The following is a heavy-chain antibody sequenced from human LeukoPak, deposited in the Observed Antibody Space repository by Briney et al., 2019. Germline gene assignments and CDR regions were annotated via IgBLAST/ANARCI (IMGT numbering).Heavy chain of an antibody. J-gene: IGHJ6*02. CDR1: GITFSSYS. Sequence: GGSLRLSCAASGITFSSYSMNCVRQAPGKGLEWVSYISGSGSTIYYADSVKGRFTISRDNAKNSLYLQMNSLRDEDTAVYYCFYYYYGMDVWGQGTTVTVSS. V-gene: IGHV3-48*02. CDR2: ISGSGSTI. CDR3: FYYYYGMDV.